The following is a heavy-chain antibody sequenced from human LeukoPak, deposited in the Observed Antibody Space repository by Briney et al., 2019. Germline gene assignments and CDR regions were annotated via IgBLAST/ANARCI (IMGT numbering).Heavy chain of an antibody. V-gene: IGHV3-21*01. Sequence: GGSLRLSCAVSPFIFSRYSINWVRQAPGKGLEWVSSITPSGYTFYADSVKGRFTISRENSKNRLYLQMNSLRAEDTAVYYCARAEGYGGELDSWGQGTLVTVSS. CDR2: ITPSGYT. CDR3: ARAEGYGGELDS. D-gene: IGHD4-23*01. CDR1: PFIFSRYS. J-gene: IGHJ4*02.